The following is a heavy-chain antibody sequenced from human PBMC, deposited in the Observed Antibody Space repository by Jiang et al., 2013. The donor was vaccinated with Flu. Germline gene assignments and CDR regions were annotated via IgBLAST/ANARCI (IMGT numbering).Heavy chain of an antibody. CDR3: AKVPVATAPPFAPVWFDP. V-gene: IGHV3-30*18. Sequence: SSYDMHVGPPGSRTRGWSGWLFISYYGTNRYYVDSVKGRFTISRDNSKNTLYLQVNSLRAEDTAVYYCAKVPVATAPPFAPVWFDPWGQGTLVVVSS. J-gene: IGHJ5*02. D-gene: IGHD2-21*01. CDR1: SSYD. CDR2: ISYYGTNR.